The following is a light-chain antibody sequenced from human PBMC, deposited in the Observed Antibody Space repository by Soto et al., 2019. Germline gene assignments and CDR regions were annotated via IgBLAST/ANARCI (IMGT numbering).Light chain of an antibody. CDR2: GAF. CDR1: QSVTYN. V-gene: IGKV3-15*01. Sequence: EIVMTQSPATLSVSPGETATLSCRASQSVTYNLAWYQQKHGQGPRLLIYGAFTRATGIPARFSGSGSGTEFTLTISILQSEDFAVYSCHQYKNWPPLTFGGGTKVESK. J-gene: IGKJ4*01. CDR3: HQYKNWPPLT.